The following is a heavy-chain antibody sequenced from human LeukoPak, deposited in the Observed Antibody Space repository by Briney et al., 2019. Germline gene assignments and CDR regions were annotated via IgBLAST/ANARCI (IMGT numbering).Heavy chain of an antibody. CDR2: ISASGDNT. Sequence: SGGSLRLSCDASGFTVNSYAMNWVRQAPGKGLEWVSVISASGDNTYYADSVKGRFTISRDDSKDTVYLQMNSLRADDTAVYHCAKGGRRHYGDYVAFWGQGTLVTVSS. CDR3: AKGGRRHYGDYVAF. CDR1: GFTVNSYA. V-gene: IGHV3-23*01. J-gene: IGHJ4*02. D-gene: IGHD4-17*01.